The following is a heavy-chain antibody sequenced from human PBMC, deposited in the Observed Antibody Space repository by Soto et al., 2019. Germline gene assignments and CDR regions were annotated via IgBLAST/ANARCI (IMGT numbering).Heavy chain of an antibody. CDR1: GGTFSSYA. Sequence: QVQLVQSGAEVKKPGSSVKVSCKASGGTFSSYAISWVRQAPGQGLEWMGGIIPIFGTANYAQKFQGRVTITADESTSTAYMELSRLRSEDTAVYYCATSRSAIVPAAIRYYYGMDVWGQGTTVTVSS. CDR3: ATSRSAIVPAAIRYYYGMDV. D-gene: IGHD2-2*01. J-gene: IGHJ6*02. CDR2: IIPIFGTA. V-gene: IGHV1-69*12.